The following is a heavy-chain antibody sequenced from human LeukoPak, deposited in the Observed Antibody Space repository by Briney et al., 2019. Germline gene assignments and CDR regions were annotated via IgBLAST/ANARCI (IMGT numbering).Heavy chain of an antibody. D-gene: IGHD3-16*01. V-gene: IGHV1-18*01. CDR2: ISAYNGNT. Sequence: ASVKVSCKASGYTFTSYGISWVRQAPGQGLEWMGWISAYNGNTDFAQSLQGRVTMTIDTSSSTVYMELRSLRSDDTAVYYCARDVGRSYDLDYWGQGTLVTVSS. J-gene: IGHJ4*02. CDR1: GYTFTSYG. CDR3: ARDVGRSYDLDY.